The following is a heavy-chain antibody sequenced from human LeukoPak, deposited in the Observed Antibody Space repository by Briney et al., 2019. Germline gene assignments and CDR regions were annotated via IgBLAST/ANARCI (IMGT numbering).Heavy chain of an antibody. D-gene: IGHD3-16*01. CDR1: GGSISSYY. V-gene: IGHV4-59*01. CDR2: IYYSGST. J-gene: IGHJ5*02. CDR3: GRDRPHPGGWFDP. Sequence: SETLSLTCTVSGGSISSYYWSWIRQPPGKGLEWIGYIYYSGSTNYNPSLKSRVTISVDTSKNQFSLKLSSVTAADTAVYYCGRDRPHPGGWFDPWGQGTLVTVSS.